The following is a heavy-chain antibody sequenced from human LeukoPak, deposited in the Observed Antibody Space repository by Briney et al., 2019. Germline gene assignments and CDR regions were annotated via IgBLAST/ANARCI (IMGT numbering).Heavy chain of an antibody. V-gene: IGHV3-66*01. Sequence: GGSLRLSCAASGITVSSNYMSWVRQAPGKGLEWVSVIYSGGSTYYADSVKGRFIISRDNSKNTLYLQMNSLRAEDTAVYYCARAPIAAAEFDYWGQGTLVTVSS. J-gene: IGHJ4*02. CDR3: ARAPIAAAEFDY. CDR2: IYSGGST. CDR1: GITVSSNY. D-gene: IGHD6-13*01.